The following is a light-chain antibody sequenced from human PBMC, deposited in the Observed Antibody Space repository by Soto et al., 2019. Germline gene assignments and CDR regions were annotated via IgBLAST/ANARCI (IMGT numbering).Light chain of an antibody. CDR1: QNILRY. CDR2: NAS. CDR3: QQRTDWPLLS. J-gene: IGKJ4*01. V-gene: IGKV3-11*01. Sequence: EIVLTQSPATLSLSPGERATLSCRASQNILRYLAWFQQKPGQAPRLLIYNASNRAAGIPVRFSGSGSGTDFTLTISSLEPEDFEVYYCQQRTDWPLLSFGGGTKVEIK.